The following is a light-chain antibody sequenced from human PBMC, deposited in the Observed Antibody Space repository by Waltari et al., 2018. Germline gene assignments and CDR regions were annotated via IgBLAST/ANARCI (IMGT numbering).Light chain of an antibody. CDR1: QNINTY. CDR3: LQYVNSWT. Sequence: DIQMTQSPSSLSASVGDTVTIPCRASQNINTYLAWYQQKPGKAPNLLIFKASSLQSGVPSRFSGSGSGTDFALTISSLQPEDFATYYCLQYVNSWTFGQGTKVEIK. V-gene: IGKV1-12*01. CDR2: KAS. J-gene: IGKJ1*01.